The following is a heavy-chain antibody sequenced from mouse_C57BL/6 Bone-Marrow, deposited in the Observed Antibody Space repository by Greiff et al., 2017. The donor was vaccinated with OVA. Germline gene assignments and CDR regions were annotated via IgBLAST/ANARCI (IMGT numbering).Heavy chain of an antibody. Sequence: DVQLQESGPGLVKPSQSLSLTCSVTGYSITSGYYWNWIRQFPGNKLEWMGYISYDGSNNYNPSLKNRISITRDTSKNQFFLKLNSVTTEDTATYYCARGRDSSGYFPFAYWGQGTLVTVSA. CDR3: ARGRDSSGYFPFAY. V-gene: IGHV3-6*01. D-gene: IGHD3-2*02. CDR2: ISYDGSN. J-gene: IGHJ3*01. CDR1: GYSITSGYY.